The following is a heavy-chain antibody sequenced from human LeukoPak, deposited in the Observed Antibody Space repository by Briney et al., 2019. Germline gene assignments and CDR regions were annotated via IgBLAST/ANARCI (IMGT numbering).Heavy chain of an antibody. J-gene: IGHJ4*02. CDR3: ARGTGWFGELPTTHPKPKFDY. CDR1: GGSISSGGYY. V-gene: IGHV4-31*03. D-gene: IGHD3-10*01. CDR2: IYYSGST. Sequence: PSETLSLTCTVSGGSISSGGYYWSWIRQHPGKGLEWIGYIYYSGSTYYNPSLKSRVTISVDTSKNQFSLKLSSVTAADTAVYYCARGTGWFGELPTTHPKPKFDYWGQGTLVTVSS.